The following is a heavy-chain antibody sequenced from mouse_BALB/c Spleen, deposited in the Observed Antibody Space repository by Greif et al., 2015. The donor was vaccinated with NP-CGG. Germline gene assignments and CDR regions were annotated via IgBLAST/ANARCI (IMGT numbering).Heavy chain of an antibody. CDR3: ARSAGAY. CDR2: ISSGGGNT. CDR1: GFTFSSYT. J-gene: IGHJ3*01. Sequence: EVQGVESGGGLVKPGGSLKLSCAASGFTFSSYTMSWVRQTPEKRLEWVATISSGGGNTYYPDSVKGRFTISRDNAKNNLYLQMSSLRSEDTALYYCARSAGAYWGQGTLVTVSA. V-gene: IGHV5-9*03. D-gene: IGHD1-2*01.